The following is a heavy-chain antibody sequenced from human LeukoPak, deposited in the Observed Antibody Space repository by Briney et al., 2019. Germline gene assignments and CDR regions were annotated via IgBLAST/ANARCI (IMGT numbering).Heavy chain of an antibody. V-gene: IGHV1-24*01. D-gene: IGHD6-19*01. CDR1: GYTLTELS. Sequence: GASVKVSCKVSGYTLTELSMHWVRQAPGKGLEWMGGFDPEDGETIYAQKFQGRVTMTEDTSTDTAYMELSSLRSEDTAVYYCSGWYSLVSYYYYGMDVWGQGTTVTVSS. CDR3: SGWYSLVSYYYYGMDV. CDR2: FDPEDGET. J-gene: IGHJ6*02.